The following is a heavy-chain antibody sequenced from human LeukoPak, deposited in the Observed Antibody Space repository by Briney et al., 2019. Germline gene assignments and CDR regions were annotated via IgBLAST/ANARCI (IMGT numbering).Heavy chain of an antibody. Sequence: GGSLRLSCAASGFTFSSYWMSWVRQAPGKGLEWVANIKQDGSEKYYVDSVKGRFTISRDNAKDSLYLQMNSLRAEDTAVYYCARQRYDYVWGSYRTHAFDIWGQGTMVTVSS. D-gene: IGHD3-16*02. CDR3: ARQRYDYVWGSYRTHAFDI. CDR1: GFTFSSYW. J-gene: IGHJ3*02. V-gene: IGHV3-7*01. CDR2: IKQDGSEK.